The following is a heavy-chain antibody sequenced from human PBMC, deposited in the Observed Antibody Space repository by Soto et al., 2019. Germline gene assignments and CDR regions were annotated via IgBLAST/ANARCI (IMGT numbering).Heavy chain of an antibody. CDR3: ATDEAGGRGSGSYAFDI. J-gene: IGHJ3*02. Sequence: ASVKVSCKVSGYTLTELSMHWVRQAPGKGLEWMGGFDPEDGETIYAQKFQGRVTMTEDTSTDTAYMELSSLRSEDTAVYYCATDEAGGRGSGSYAFDIWGQGTMVTVSS. D-gene: IGHD3-10*01. CDR2: FDPEDGET. V-gene: IGHV1-24*01. CDR1: GYTLTELS.